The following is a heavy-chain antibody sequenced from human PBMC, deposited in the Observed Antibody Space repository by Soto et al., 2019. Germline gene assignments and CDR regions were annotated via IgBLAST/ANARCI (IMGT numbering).Heavy chain of an antibody. CDR1: GGSISSSSYY. V-gene: IGHV4-39*01. D-gene: IGHD6-13*01. Sequence: QLQLQESGPGLVKPSETLSLTCTVSGGSISSSSYYWGWIRQPPGKGLEWIGSIYYSGSTYYNPSLKSRVPISVDTSKNQFSLKLSSVTAADTAVYYCARPGYSSSWYTFVVDYYYGMDVWGQGTTVTVSS. CDR2: IYYSGST. J-gene: IGHJ6*02. CDR3: ARPGYSSSWYTFVVDYYYGMDV.